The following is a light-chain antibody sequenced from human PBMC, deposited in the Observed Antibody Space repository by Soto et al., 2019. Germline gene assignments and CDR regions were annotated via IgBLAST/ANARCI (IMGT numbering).Light chain of an antibody. J-gene: IGKJ3*01. Sequence: ERVMTQSPATLSASPGESVTLSCRASQTVSSNLAWYQHKPGQAPRLLIYATSTWAPGVSARFSGSGSGSGTEFTITISSLQSEDFAVYYCQQYNNWPQVSFGPGTKVEIK. CDR1: QTVSSN. V-gene: IGKV3-15*01. CDR2: ATS. CDR3: QQYNNWPQVS.